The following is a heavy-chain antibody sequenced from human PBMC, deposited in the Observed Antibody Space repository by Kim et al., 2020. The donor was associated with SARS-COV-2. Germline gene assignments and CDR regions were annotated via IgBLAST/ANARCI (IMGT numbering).Heavy chain of an antibody. Sequence: GGSLRLSCAASGFTFSSYSMNWVRQAPGKGLEWVSSISSSSSYIYYADSVKGRFTISRDNAKNSLYLQMNSLRAEDTAVYYCARGGAAAGTTTLDYWGQGTLVTVPS. J-gene: IGHJ4*02. CDR2: ISSSSSYI. CDR3: ARGGAAAGTTTLDY. V-gene: IGHV3-21*01. D-gene: IGHD6-13*01. CDR1: GFTFSSYS.